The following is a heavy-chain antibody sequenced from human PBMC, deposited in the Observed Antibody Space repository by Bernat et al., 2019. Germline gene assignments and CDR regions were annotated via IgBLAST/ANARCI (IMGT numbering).Heavy chain of an antibody. D-gene: IGHD3-10*01. CDR2: VRTKANGFAT. CDR3: TRSGALAEQTFDY. CDR1: GLPFSDST. J-gene: IGHJ4*02. V-gene: IGHV3-73*01. Sequence: EVQLAESGGGLVQPGGSLKLSCAASGLPFSDSTMQWVRPASVKGLEWVGRVRTKANGFATSYAASVKGRFTISRDDSKNTAYLQMNSLKIEDTAVYYCTRSGALAEQTFDYWGQGTLVTVSS.